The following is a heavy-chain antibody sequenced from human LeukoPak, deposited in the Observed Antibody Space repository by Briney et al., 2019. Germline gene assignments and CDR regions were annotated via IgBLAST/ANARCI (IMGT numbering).Heavy chain of an antibody. CDR1: GFTFDDYG. J-gene: IGHJ3*02. V-gene: IGHV3-21*01. CDR3: ARGQDTVVTSRDAFDI. Sequence: GGSLRLSCAASGFTFDDYGMSWVRQAPGKGLEWVSSISTSSIYIYYADSVKGRFTISRDNAKNSLYLQMNSLRAEDTAVYYCARGQDTVVTSRDAFDIWGQGTMVTVSS. CDR2: ISTSSIYI. D-gene: IGHD4-23*01.